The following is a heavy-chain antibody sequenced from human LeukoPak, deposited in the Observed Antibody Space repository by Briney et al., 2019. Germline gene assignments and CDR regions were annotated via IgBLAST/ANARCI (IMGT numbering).Heavy chain of an antibody. CDR2: ISYDGSNK. CDR1: GLTFSNYA. CDR3: AKSPPEDCSGGSCPYLNYFYYGMDV. J-gene: IGHJ6*02. V-gene: IGHV3-30*18. D-gene: IGHD2-15*01. Sequence: GRSLRLSCAASGLTFSNYAMHWVRQAPGKGLEWVAVISYDGSNKYYADSVKGRFTISRDNSKNTLYLQMNSLRAEDTAVYYCAKSPPEDCSGGSCPYLNYFYYGMDVWGPGATVTVSS.